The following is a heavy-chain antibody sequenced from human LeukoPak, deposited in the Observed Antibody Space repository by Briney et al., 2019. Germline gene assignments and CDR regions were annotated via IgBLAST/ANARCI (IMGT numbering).Heavy chain of an antibody. CDR1: GFTFSSYG. CDR3: AKGERYFDWLQFDP. J-gene: IGHJ5*02. Sequence: GGSLRLSCAASGFTFSSYGMHWVRQAPGKGLEWVAVISYDGSNKYYADSVKGRFTISRDHSKNTLYLQMNSLRAEDTAVYYCAKGERYFDWLQFDPWGQGTLVTVSS. V-gene: IGHV3-30*18. CDR2: ISYDGSNK. D-gene: IGHD3-9*01.